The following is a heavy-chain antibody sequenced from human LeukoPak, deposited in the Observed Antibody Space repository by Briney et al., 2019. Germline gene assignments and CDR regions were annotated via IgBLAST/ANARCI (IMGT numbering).Heavy chain of an antibody. V-gene: IGHV3-30*04. Sequence: GGSLTLSCAASGFTFSSYAMHWVRQAPGKGLEWVAVISYDGSNKYYADSVKGRFTISRDNAKNSLYLQMNSLRAEDTAVYYCASQTTDDAFDIWGQGTMVTVSS. CDR2: ISYDGSNK. J-gene: IGHJ3*02. D-gene: IGHD4-17*01. CDR3: ASQTTDDAFDI. CDR1: GFTFSSYA.